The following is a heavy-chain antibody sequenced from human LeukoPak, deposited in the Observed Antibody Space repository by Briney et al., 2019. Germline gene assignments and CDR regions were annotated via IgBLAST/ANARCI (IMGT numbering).Heavy chain of an antibody. V-gene: IGHV4-59*12. D-gene: IGHD3-10*01. CDR2: IYYSGNT. J-gene: IGHJ3*02. Sequence: KPSETLSLTCTVSGGSISSYYWSWIRQPPGKGLEWIGYIYYSGNTNYNPSLKSRVTISVDTSKNQFSLKLSSVTAADTAVYYCARTYGSGPDGAFDIWGQGTMVTVSS. CDR3: ARTYGSGPDGAFDI. CDR1: GGSISSYY.